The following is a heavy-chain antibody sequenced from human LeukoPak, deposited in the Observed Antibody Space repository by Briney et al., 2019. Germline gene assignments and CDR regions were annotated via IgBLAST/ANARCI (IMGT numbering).Heavy chain of an antibody. CDR1: GYTLTELS. CDR3: ATDPRIVGATSDAFDI. J-gene: IGHJ3*02. D-gene: IGHD1-26*01. CDR2: FDPEDGET. Sequence: ASVKVSCKVSGYTLTELSMHWVRQAPGKGLEWMGGFDPEDGETIYAQKFQGRVTMTEDTSTDTAYMELSSLRSEDTAVYYCATDPRIVGATSDAFDIWGQGTIVTVS. V-gene: IGHV1-24*01.